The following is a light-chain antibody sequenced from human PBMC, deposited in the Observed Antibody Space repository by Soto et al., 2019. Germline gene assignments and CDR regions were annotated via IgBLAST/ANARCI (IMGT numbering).Light chain of an antibody. CDR2: DVS. J-gene: IGLJ1*01. V-gene: IGLV2-14*03. Sequence: QSALAQPASVSGSPGQSITISCTGTISDVSGYNFVSWYQQYPGKAPKLMIYDVSNRPSGVSNRFSGSKSGSTASLTISGLQAEDEADYYCRSYTSSNTYVFGAGNKVTVL. CDR1: ISDVSGYNF. CDR3: RSYTSSNTYV.